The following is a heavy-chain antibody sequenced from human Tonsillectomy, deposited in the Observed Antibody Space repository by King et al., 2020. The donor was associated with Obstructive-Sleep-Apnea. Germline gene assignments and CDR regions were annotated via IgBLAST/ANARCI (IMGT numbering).Heavy chain of an antibody. Sequence: VQLVESGGGLVQPGGSLRLSCAASGFTFSSYAMHWVRQAPGKGLEYVSAISSNGGSTYYANSVKGRFTISRDNSKNTLYLQMGRLRAEDMAVYYCARSLGRYRSCCRINDAFDIGRQGTMVTVSS. J-gene: IGHJ3*02. D-gene: IGHD6-19*01. CDR1: GFTFSSYA. CDR3: ARSLGRYRSCCRINDAFDI. V-gene: IGHV3-64*01. CDR2: ISSNGGST.